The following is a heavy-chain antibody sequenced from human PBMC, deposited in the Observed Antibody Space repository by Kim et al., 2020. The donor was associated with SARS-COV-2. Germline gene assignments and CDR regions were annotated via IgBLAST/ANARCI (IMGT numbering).Heavy chain of an antibody. CDR3: AREMAAFDI. CDR1: GGSISSGCYY. Sequence: SETLSLTCTVSGGSISSGCYYWIRHRQHQGKGLEWIGYITYSGSTYYNPSLKSRFTISADTSKNQFSLRPSSVTDADTAVYYCAREMAAFDIWGQGTMVTVSS. V-gene: IGHV4-31*03. CDR2: ITYSGST. J-gene: IGHJ3*02.